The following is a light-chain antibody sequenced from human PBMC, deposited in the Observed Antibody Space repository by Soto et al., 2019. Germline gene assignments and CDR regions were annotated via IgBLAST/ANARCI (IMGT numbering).Light chain of an antibody. CDR2: ASS. J-gene: IGKJ5*01. V-gene: IGKV1-39*01. CDR1: QPISKN. CDR3: QQTDSTPIT. Sequence: DIQMTQSPSSLSASVGDRVTITCRASQPISKNLNWYQQRPGKPPNLLIYASSSLQRGVLPRFSGGGSGTEFTLTITSLQPEDFATYYCQQTDSTPITFGQGTRLEIK.